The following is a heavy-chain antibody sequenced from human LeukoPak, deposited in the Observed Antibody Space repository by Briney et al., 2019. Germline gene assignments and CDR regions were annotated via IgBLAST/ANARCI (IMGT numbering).Heavy chain of an antibody. CDR3: AKGRQDCTNGVCLGAYYYYVDV. CDR1: GFTFSSYE. D-gene: IGHD2-8*01. Sequence: GGSLRLSCAASGFTFSSYEMNWVRQAPGKGLEWVSYISSSGSTIYYADSVKGRFTISRDNSKNSLYLQMNSLRAEDTALYYCAKGRQDCTNGVCLGAYYYYVDVWGKGTTVTVSS. CDR2: ISSSGSTI. V-gene: IGHV3-48*03. J-gene: IGHJ6*03.